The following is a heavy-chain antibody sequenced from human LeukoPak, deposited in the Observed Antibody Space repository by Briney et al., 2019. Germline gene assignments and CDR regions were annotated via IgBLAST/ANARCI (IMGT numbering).Heavy chain of an antibody. CDR1: GGSISGNNYS. D-gene: IGHD3-16*01. CDR3: ARGGAFDI. CDR2: IYYSGST. V-gene: IGHV4-39*01. J-gene: IGHJ3*02. Sequence: SETLSLTCTVSGGSISGNNYSWGWIRQSPGKGLEWIGSIYYSGSTYYNPSLKSRVTISVDTSKNQFSLNLSSVTAADTAVYYCARGGAFDIWGQGTMVSVSS.